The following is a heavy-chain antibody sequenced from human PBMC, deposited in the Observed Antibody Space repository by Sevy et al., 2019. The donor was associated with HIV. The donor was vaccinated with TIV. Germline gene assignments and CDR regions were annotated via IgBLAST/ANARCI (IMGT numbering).Heavy chain of an antibody. V-gene: IGHV3-73*01. D-gene: IGHD2-2*01. CDR3: TRPDIVVVPAVREDYYYGTDV. CDR1: GFTFSGSA. J-gene: IGHJ6*02. CDR2: IRSIANSYAT. Sequence: GGSLRLSCPASGFTFSGSAMHWVRQASGKGLEWVGRIRSIANSYATAYAASVKGRITISRDDSKNTAYLQMNSLKTQDTAVYYCTRPDIVVVPAVREDYYYGTDVWGQGTTVTVSS.